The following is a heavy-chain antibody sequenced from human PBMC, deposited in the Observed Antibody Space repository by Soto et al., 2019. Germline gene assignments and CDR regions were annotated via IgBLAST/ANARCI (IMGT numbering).Heavy chain of an antibody. D-gene: IGHD2-21*01. Sequence: QVQVVQSGAEVKKPESSVKVSCKPSGGTFNTYTVNWVRLAPGHGLEWMGRFITILDMSNYAKKFQDRVTITADRSTFTAYMELNSLTTDDTAVYYCSITYCRDNSCPRDFDFWGPGTRVTVSS. CDR1: GGTFNTYT. CDR2: FITILDMS. V-gene: IGHV1-69*02. CDR3: SITYCRDNSCPRDFDF. J-gene: IGHJ4*02.